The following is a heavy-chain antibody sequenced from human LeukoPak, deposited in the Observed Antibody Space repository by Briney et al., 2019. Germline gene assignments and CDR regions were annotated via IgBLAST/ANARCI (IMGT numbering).Heavy chain of an antibody. CDR1: GFTFYSYS. Sequence: AGGSLRLSCAASGFTFYSYSMSWVRQAPGKGLEWVSAISGIGGDTFYADSVKGRFTISRDNSKNTLYLQMNSPRAEDTATYYCAKDRPVSGAYYSPFDYWGQGTLVTVSS. CDR3: AKDRPVSGAYYSPFDY. D-gene: IGHD1-26*01. CDR2: ISGIGGDT. V-gene: IGHV3-23*01. J-gene: IGHJ4*02.